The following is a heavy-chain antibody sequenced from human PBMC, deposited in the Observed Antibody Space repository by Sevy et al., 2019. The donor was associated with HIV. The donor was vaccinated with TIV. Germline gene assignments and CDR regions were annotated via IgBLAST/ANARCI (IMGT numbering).Heavy chain of an antibody. CDR1: GFTFSDYY. D-gene: IGHD6-13*01. Sequence: GGSLRLSCAASGFTFSDYYMNWIRQAPGKGLEGVSYISSSSRYINYADSLKGRFTISRDNAKNSLYLQMNSLGAEDTAVYYCARRSSSWDYFEYWGQGTLVTVSS. CDR3: ARRSSSWDYFEY. J-gene: IGHJ4*02. CDR2: ISSSSRYI. V-gene: IGHV3-11*06.